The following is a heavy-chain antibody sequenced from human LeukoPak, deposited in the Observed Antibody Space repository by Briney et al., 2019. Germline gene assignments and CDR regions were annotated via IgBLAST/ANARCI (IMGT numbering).Heavy chain of an antibody. J-gene: IGHJ2*01. CDR1: GGTFSSYA. CDR2: MNPSGGTT. V-gene: IGHV1-46*01. D-gene: IGHD3-22*01. Sequence: ASVKVSCKASGGTFSSYAISWVRQAPGQGLEWMGMMNPSGGTTTYAQKFQDRVTMTSDTSTSTVYMELSSLRSEDTAVYYCARGGVRDSSGWSNWYLDLWGRGTLVTVSS. CDR3: ARGGVRDSSGWSNWYLDL.